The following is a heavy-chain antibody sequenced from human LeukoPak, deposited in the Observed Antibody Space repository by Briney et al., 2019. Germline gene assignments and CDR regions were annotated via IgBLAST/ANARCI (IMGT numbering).Heavy chain of an antibody. Sequence: TGGSLRLSCATSGFTFNNYNMNWVRQAPGRALEWVSSITTSGTYIFYADSVKGRFTISRDNAKNSLYLQMNSLGPEDTAVYYCARDPYSGNYGNYYYYYMDVWGKGTTVTISS. D-gene: IGHD1-26*01. CDR1: GFTFNNYN. V-gene: IGHV3-21*01. CDR2: ITTSGTYI. CDR3: ARDPYSGNYGNYYYYYMDV. J-gene: IGHJ6*03.